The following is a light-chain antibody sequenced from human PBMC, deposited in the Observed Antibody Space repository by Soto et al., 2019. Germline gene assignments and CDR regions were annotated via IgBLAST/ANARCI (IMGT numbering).Light chain of an antibody. V-gene: IGLV2-14*01. CDR3: SSYTSTSTPVV. CDR2: EVS. J-gene: IGLJ2*01. CDR1: SSDVGGYSY. Sequence: QSALTQPASVSGSPGQSITISCTGTSSDVGGYSYVSWYQHHPGKAPKLMIYEVSNRPSGISNRFSGSKSGNAASLTISGLQAEDEADYYCSSYTSTSTPVVFGVGTKLTVL.